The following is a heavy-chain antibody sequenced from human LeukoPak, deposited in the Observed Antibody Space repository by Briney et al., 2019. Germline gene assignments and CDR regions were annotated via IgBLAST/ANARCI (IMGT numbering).Heavy chain of an antibody. J-gene: IGHJ4*02. CDR2: TSYDGSNK. CDR1: GFTFSSYA. D-gene: IGHD6-19*01. V-gene: IGHV3-30*03. CDR3: ASINSIVVAGIHYFEY. Sequence: GGSLRLSCAASGFTFSSYAMHWVRQAPGKGLEWVAVTSYDGSNKYYADSVKGRFTISRDNSKNTLYLQMNSLRAEDTAMYYCASINSIVVAGIHYFEYWGQGTLVTVSS.